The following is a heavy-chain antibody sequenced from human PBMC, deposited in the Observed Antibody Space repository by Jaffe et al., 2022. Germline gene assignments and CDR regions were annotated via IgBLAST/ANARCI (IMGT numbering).Heavy chain of an antibody. CDR1: GYNFGDND. D-gene: IGHD4-17*01. Sequence: QVHLEQSGAEVKKPGASVKVSCKASGYNFGDNDVNWVRQAPGQGLEWMGWMNPTTGNTVYAQRLQGRVTMTASISMSTAFMELSRLTFEDTAVYFCAREKSGDFQLDLWGQGTLVTVSS. CDR2: MNPTTGNT. V-gene: IGHV1-8*01. CDR3: AREKSGDFQLDL. J-gene: IGHJ5*02.